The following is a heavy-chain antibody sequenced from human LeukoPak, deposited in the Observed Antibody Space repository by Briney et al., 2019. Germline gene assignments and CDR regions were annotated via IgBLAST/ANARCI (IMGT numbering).Heavy chain of an antibody. CDR2: MYLSGTT. Sequence: SETLSLTCTVSGDSINSLDLWSWVRQPPGKGLEWIGEMYLSGTTHSNPSVKSRVTISIDKSKNQVFLNLSSVTAADTAVYYCAGLVGRYSSGLYYYYFDYWGQGTLVTVSS. D-gene: IGHD3-22*01. J-gene: IGHJ4*02. CDR3: AGLVGRYSSGLYYYYFDY. CDR1: GDSINSLDL. V-gene: IGHV4-4*02.